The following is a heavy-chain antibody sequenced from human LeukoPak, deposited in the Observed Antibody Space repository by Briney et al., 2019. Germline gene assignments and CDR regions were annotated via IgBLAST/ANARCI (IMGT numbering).Heavy chain of an antibody. D-gene: IGHD3-9*01. CDR3: ARGGDDILTGYSGDFDY. CDR1: GGSISGTNW. CDR2: IYHSGSS. Sequence: SGTLYLPCAVSGGSISGTNWWSWVRQPPGKGLEWIGEIYHSGSSNYNPSLKSPVTISVDKSNHQSSLKLSSVTAADTVVYYCARGGDDILTGYSGDFDYWGQGTLVSVSS. V-gene: IGHV4-4*02. J-gene: IGHJ4*02.